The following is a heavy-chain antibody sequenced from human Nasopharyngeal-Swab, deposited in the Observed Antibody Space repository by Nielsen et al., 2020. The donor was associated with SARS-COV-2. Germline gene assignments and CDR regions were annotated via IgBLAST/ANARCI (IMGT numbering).Heavy chain of an antibody. V-gene: IGHV3-21*01. CDR3: AREYGNYYGFY. J-gene: IGHJ4*02. Sequence: WIRQPPGKGLEWVSSISSSSGYIYYADSVKGRFTISRDNAKNTLYLQMTSLRAEDTAMYYCAREYGNYYGFYWGQGTLVTVSS. D-gene: IGHD3-10*01. CDR2: ISSSSGYI.